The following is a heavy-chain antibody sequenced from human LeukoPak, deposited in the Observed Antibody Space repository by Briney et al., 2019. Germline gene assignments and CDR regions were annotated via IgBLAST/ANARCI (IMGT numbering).Heavy chain of an antibody. CDR2: IKQDGSEK. CDR1: GFTFSSYW. CDR3: ARGYYDILTGYYP. J-gene: IGHJ5*02. Sequence: GGSLRLSCAASGFTFSSYWMCWVRQAPGKGLEWVANIKQDGSEKYYVDSVKGRFTISRDNAKNSLYLQMNSLRAEDTAVYYCARGYYDILTGYYPWGQGTLVTVSS. D-gene: IGHD3-9*01. V-gene: IGHV3-7*01.